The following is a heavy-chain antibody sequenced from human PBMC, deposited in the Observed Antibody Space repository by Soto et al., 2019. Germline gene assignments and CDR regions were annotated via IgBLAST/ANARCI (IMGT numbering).Heavy chain of an antibody. Sequence: SVKVSCKASGGTFSSYAISWVRQAPGQGLEWMGGIIPIFGTANYAQKFQGRVTITADESTSTAYMELSSLRSEDTAVYYCARERKVYGDYYCGMDVWGQGTTVTVSS. CDR1: GGTFSSYA. D-gene: IGHD4-17*01. CDR2: IIPIFGTA. CDR3: ARERKVYGDYYCGMDV. J-gene: IGHJ6*02. V-gene: IGHV1-69*13.